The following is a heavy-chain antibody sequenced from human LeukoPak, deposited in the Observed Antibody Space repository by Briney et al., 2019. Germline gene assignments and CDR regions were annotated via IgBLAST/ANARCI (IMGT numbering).Heavy chain of an antibody. CDR3: ASLSFYDDVWGSYRPDY. D-gene: IGHD3-16*02. CDR1: GYSFTSYW. J-gene: IGHJ4*02. Sequence: GESLKISCKGSGYSFTSYWISWARQMPGKGLEWMGRIDPSDSYTNYSPSFHGHVTISADKSISTAYLQWSSLKASDTAMYYCASLSFYDDVWGSYRPDYWGQGTLVTVSP. CDR2: IDPSDSYT. V-gene: IGHV5-10-1*01.